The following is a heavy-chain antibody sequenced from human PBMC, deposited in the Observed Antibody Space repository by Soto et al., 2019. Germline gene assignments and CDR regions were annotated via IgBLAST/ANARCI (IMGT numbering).Heavy chain of an antibody. J-gene: IGHJ4*02. Sequence: QVQLQQWGAGLLKPSETLSLTCAVYGRSFSGYYWNWIRQPPGKGLEWIGEINHSGSTNYNPSLKNRVTISVDTSKNQFSLKLSSVTAADTAVYYCARGWGRIFDYWGQGTLVTVSS. CDR3: ARGWGRIFDY. V-gene: IGHV4-34*01. D-gene: IGHD7-27*01. CDR1: GRSFSGYY. CDR2: INHSGST.